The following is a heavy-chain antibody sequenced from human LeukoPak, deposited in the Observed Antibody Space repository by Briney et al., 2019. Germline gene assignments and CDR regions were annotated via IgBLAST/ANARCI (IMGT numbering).Heavy chain of an antibody. CDR1: GYTFTSYA. D-gene: IGHD3-10*01. CDR3: ARASITMVRGNWFDR. V-gene: IGHV1-3*01. CDR2: INAGNGNT. Sequence: ASVKVSCKASGYTFTSYAMHWVRQAPGQRLEWMGWINAGNGNTKYSQKFQGRVTITRDTSASTAYMELSSLRSEDTAVYYCARASITMVRGNWFDRWGQGTLVTVSS. J-gene: IGHJ5*02.